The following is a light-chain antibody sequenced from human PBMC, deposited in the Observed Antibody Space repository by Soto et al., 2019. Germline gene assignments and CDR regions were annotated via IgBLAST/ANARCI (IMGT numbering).Light chain of an antibody. Sequence: DLQMTQSPSSLPASVGDRVTITCRASQSITTYLNWYQQKPGKAPQLLIYAASSLLGGVPSRFSGSGSGTDFTLTISSLQPEDFATYYCQQSYRTPPTFGQGTKVEI. J-gene: IGKJ1*01. CDR1: QSITTY. CDR3: QQSYRTPPT. CDR2: AAS. V-gene: IGKV1-39*01.